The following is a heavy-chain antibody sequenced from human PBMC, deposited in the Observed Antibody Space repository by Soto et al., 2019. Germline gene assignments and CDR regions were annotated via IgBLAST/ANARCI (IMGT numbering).Heavy chain of an antibody. Sequence: SQTLSLTCTVSGGSISSYYWSWIRQPPGKGLEWIGYIYYSGSTNYNPSLKSRVTISVDTSKNQFSLKLSSVIAADTAVYYCARVPYYDILTGYYWYWFDPWGQGTLVTVSS. CDR1: GGSISSYY. CDR3: ARVPYYDILTGYYWYWFDP. J-gene: IGHJ5*02. V-gene: IGHV4-59*01. D-gene: IGHD3-9*01. CDR2: IYYSGST.